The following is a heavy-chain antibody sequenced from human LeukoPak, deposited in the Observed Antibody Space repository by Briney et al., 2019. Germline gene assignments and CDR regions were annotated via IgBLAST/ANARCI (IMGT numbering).Heavy chain of an antibody. J-gene: IGHJ5*02. D-gene: IGHD3-22*01. CDR1: GFAFSTYA. Sequence: GGSLRLSCAASGFAFSTYAVTWVRQAPEKGLQWVSTISTSGRATYYADSVEGRFTISRDNSKNTLYLQMNSLRADDTAVYYCAKAGPASSDYLGWFDPWGQGTLVTVSS. V-gene: IGHV3-23*01. CDR2: ISTSGRAT. CDR3: AKAGPASSDYLGWFDP.